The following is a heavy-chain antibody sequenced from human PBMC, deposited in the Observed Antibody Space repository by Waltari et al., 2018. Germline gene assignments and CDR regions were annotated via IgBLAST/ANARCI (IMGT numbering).Heavy chain of an antibody. D-gene: IGHD6-13*01. Sequence: QVQLQESGPGLVKPSQTLSLTCTVSGGSISRGSSYWSWIRQPAGKGLEWIGRIYTSGSTNYNPSLKSRVTISVDTSKNQFSLKLSSVTAADTAVYYCASDTGYSSSWGQGTLVTVSS. CDR1: GGSISRGSSY. J-gene: IGHJ4*02. CDR3: ASDTGYSSS. V-gene: IGHV4-61*02. CDR2: IYTSGST.